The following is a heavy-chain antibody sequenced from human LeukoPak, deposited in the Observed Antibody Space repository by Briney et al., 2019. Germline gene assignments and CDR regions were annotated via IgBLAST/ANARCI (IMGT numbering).Heavy chain of an antibody. CDR3: TSTAYGIAAAGIDY. V-gene: IGHV3-73*01. D-gene: IGHD6-13*01. CDR1: GFTFSGSA. J-gene: IGHJ4*02. CDR2: IRSKANSYAT. Sequence: GGSLRLSCAASGFTFSGSAMHWVRQASGKGLEWVGRIRSKANSYATAYAASVKGRFTISRDDSKNTAYLQMNSLKTEDTAVYYCTSTAYGIAAAGIDYWGQGTLVTVSS.